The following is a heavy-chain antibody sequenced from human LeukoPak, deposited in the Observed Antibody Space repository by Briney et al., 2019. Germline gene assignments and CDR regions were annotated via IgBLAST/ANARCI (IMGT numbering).Heavy chain of an antibody. CDR2: IRYDGSNK. CDR1: GFTFSSYG. V-gene: IGHV3-30*02. D-gene: IGHD4-17*01. Sequence: PGGSLRLSCAASGFTFSSYGMHWVRQAPGKGLEWVAFIRYDGSNKYYADSVKGRFTISRDNSKNTLYLQMNSLRAEDTAVYYCARGPYGDYSFDYWGQGTLVTVSS. J-gene: IGHJ4*02. CDR3: ARGPYGDYSFDY.